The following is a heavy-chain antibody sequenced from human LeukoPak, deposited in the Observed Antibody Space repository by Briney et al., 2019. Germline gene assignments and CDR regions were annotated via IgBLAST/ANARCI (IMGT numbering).Heavy chain of an antibody. CDR2: IYPGDSDT. V-gene: IGHV5-51*01. J-gene: IGHJ4*02. Sequence: GESLKISCKGSGYSFTSYWIGWVRQMPGKGLERMGIIYPGDSDTRYNPSFQGQVTISADKSISSAYLQWNSLKASDTAMYYCARLRDNWEDYWGQGTLVTVSS. D-gene: IGHD1-20*01. CDR1: GYSFTSYW. CDR3: ARLRDNWEDY.